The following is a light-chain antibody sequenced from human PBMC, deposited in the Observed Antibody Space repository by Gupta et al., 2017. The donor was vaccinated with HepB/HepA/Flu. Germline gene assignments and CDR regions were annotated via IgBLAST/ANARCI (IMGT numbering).Light chain of an antibody. CDR2: GNN. J-gene: IGLJ2*01. Sequence: QSVLSQPPSASGTPGQRITISCSANSPNIGSNTVNWYQQYPGTAPKLLIYGNNQRPSGVPDRFSGSKSGTSASLAISGLQSEDEADYYCEAWDDSLNGVVFGGGTKLTVL. CDR3: EAWDDSLNGVV. V-gene: IGLV1-44*01. CDR1: SPNIGSNT.